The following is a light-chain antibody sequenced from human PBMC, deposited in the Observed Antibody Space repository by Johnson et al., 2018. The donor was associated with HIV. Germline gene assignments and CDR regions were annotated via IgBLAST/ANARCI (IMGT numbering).Light chain of an antibody. CDR2: DNN. CDR3: GTWDSSLRVTYV. V-gene: IGLV1-51*01. CDR1: SSNIGNNY. Sequence: QSVLTQPPSVSAAPGQKVTISCSGSSSNIGNNYVSWYQQLPGTAPKLLIYDNNKRPSGIPDRFSGSKSGTSATLGITGLQTGDAADYYCGTWDSSLRVTYVFETGTKVTAL. J-gene: IGLJ1*01.